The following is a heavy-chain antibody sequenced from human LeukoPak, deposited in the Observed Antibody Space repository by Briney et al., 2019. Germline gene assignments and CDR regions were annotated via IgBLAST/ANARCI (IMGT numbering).Heavy chain of an antibody. Sequence: PSETLSLTCTVSGGSISTSNYYWGWIRQPPGKGLEWIGNIFYSGSTHYSPSLKSRVTISLDTSRNQFSLKLNSLTAADTAVYYCAKSNGYGLLDIWGQGTMVTVSS. CDR2: IFYSGST. V-gene: IGHV4-39*07. CDR3: AKSNGYGLLDI. CDR1: GGSISTSNYY. J-gene: IGHJ3*02. D-gene: IGHD5-18*01.